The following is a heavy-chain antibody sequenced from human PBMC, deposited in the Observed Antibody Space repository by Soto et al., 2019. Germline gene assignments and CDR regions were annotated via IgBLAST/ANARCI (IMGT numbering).Heavy chain of an antibody. J-gene: IGHJ1*01. Sequence: SETMSLTCTVAGGSISSYYWSWIRQPPGKGLEWIGYIYYSGSTNYNPSLKSRVTISVDTSKNQFSLKLSSVTAADTAVYYCAKGRGDFQHWGQGTLVTVSS. CDR2: IYYSGST. CDR1: GGSISSYY. D-gene: IGHD3-10*01. CDR3: AKGRGDFQH. V-gene: IGHV4-59*01.